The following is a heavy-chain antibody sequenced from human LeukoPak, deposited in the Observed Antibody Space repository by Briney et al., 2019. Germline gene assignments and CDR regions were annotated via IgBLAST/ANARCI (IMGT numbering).Heavy chain of an antibody. CDR2: IRYDGSNK. CDR1: GFTFSSYG. Sequence: GGSLRLSCAASGFTFSSYGMHWVRQAPGKGLEWVAFIRYDGSNKYYADSVKGRFTISRDNSKNTLYLQVNSLRAQDTAVYYCAYYSGAFNWFDPWGQGTLVTVSS. V-gene: IGHV3-30*02. CDR3: AYYSGAFNWFDP. D-gene: IGHD3-22*01. J-gene: IGHJ5*02.